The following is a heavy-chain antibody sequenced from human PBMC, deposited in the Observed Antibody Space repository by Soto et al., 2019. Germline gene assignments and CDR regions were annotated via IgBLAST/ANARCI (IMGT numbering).Heavy chain of an antibody. Sequence: SVKVSCKASGGTFSSYAISWVRQAPGQGLEWMGGIIPIFGTANYAQKFQGRVTITADESTSTAYMELSSLRSEDTAVYYCASSSVLGIAAAGPYWDYYYYGMDVWGQGTTVTVSS. J-gene: IGHJ6*02. V-gene: IGHV1-69*13. D-gene: IGHD6-13*01. CDR3: ASSSVLGIAAAGPYWDYYYYGMDV. CDR1: GGTFSSYA. CDR2: IIPIFGTA.